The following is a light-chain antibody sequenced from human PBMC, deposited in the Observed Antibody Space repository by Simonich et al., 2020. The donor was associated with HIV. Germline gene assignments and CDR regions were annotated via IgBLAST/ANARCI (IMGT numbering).Light chain of an antibody. CDR1: QSVSSY. CDR3: QQRSNWPLT. J-gene: IGKJ4*01. Sequence: EIVMTQSPATLSVSPGERATLSCRASQSVSSYLAWYQQKPGQAPRLLIYDASKRATGIPASFSGSGSGTDFTLTISSLEPEDVAVYYCQQRSNWPLTFGGGTKVEIK. V-gene: IGKV3-11*01. CDR2: DAS.